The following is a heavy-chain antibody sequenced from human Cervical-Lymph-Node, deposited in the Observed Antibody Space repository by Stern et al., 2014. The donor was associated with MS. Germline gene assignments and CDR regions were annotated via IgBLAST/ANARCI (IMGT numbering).Heavy chain of an antibody. D-gene: IGHD2-15*01. J-gene: IGHJ5*02. CDR2: IYWDNDK. Sequence: QVTLKESGPSLVKPTQTLTLTCTFSGFSLSTSGVGVGWFRQPPGKALEGLALIYWDNDKRYSPSLKSRLTIAKDTATNQVVLTMTNVDPVDTATYFCAHRRGNFYSDWFDPWGQGTLVTVSS. CDR1: GFSLSTSGVG. V-gene: IGHV2-5*02. CDR3: AHRRGNFYSDWFDP.